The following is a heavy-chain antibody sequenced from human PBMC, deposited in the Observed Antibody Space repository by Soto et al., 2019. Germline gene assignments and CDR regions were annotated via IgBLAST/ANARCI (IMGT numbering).Heavy chain of an antibody. J-gene: IGHJ6*03. V-gene: IGHV3-21*01. D-gene: IGHD5-12*01. CDR3: ARLDVATIKYYYYYMDV. CDR2: ISSSSSYI. Sequence: VQLVESGGGLVKPGGSLRLSCAASGFTFSSYSMNWVRQAPGKGLEWVSSISSSSSYIYYADSVKGRFTISRDNAKNSLYLQMNSLRAEDTAVYYCARLDVATIKYYYYYMDVWGKGTTVTVSS. CDR1: GFTFSSYS.